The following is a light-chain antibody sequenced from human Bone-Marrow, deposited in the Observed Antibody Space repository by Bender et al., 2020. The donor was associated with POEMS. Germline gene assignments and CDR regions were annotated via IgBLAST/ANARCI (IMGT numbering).Light chain of an antibody. J-gene: IGLJ1*01. CDR3: CSYAGSRTYI. CDR2: DVD. CDR1: SSDIGGYDY. V-gene: IGLV2-14*03. Sequence: QSALTQPASVSGSPGQSITISCTGTSSDIGGYDYVSWYQQHPGKAPKVVIFDVDNRPSGVSNRFSGSKSGNTASLTISGLQAEDEADYYCCSYAGSRTYIFGSGTKVTVL.